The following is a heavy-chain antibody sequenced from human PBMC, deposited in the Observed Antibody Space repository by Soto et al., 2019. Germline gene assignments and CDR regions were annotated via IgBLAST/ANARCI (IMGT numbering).Heavy chain of an antibody. CDR2: IYYSGST. D-gene: IGHD1-1*01. Sequence: PSETLSVTCTVSGGSISSYYWSWIRQPPGKGLEWIGYIYYSGSTNYNPSLKSRVTISVDTSKNQFSLKLSSVTAADTAVYYCAQGTYYYYMDVWGKGTTVTVSS. CDR3: AQGTYYYYMDV. V-gene: IGHV4-59*08. CDR1: GGSISSYY. J-gene: IGHJ6*03.